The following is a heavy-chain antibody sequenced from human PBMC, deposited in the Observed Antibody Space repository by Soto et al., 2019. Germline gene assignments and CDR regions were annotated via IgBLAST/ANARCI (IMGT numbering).Heavy chain of an antibody. Sequence: ASVTVSCKASGYTFTGYYMHWVRQAPGQGLEWMGWINPNSGGTNYAQKFQGWVTMTRDTSISTAYMELSRLRSDDTAVYYCARGGDCSSTSCPTPSYYGMDVWGQGTTVTVSS. J-gene: IGHJ6*02. D-gene: IGHD2-2*01. CDR3: ARGGDCSSTSCPTPSYYGMDV. CDR1: GYTFTGYY. V-gene: IGHV1-2*04. CDR2: INPNSGGT.